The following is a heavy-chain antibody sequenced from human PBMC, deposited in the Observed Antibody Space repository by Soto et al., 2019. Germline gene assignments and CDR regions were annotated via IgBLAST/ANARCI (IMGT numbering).Heavy chain of an antibody. J-gene: IGHJ5*02. V-gene: IGHV4-38-2*02. Sequence: SETLSLTCAVSGYSISSGYYWGWIRQPPGKGLEWIGSIYHSGSTYYNPSLKSRVTISVDTSKNQFSLKLSSVTAADTAVYYCARETGIREVPAAPSPNWFDPWGQGTLVTVSS. CDR3: ARETGIREVPAAPSPNWFDP. CDR2: IYHSGST. CDR1: GYSISSGYY. D-gene: IGHD2-2*01.